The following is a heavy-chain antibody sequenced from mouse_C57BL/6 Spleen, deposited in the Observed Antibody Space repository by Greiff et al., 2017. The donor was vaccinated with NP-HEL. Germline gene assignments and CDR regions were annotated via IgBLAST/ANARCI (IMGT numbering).Heavy chain of an antibody. CDR2: INPNNGGT. CDR3: ARRSYDYDEDAMDY. Sequence: EVQLQQSGPELVKPGASVKIPCKASGYTFTDYNMDWVKQSHGKSLEWIGDINPNNGGTIYNQKFKGKATLTVDKSSSTAYMELRSLTSEDTAVYYCARRSYDYDEDAMDYWGQGTSVTVSS. D-gene: IGHD2-4*01. J-gene: IGHJ4*01. CDR1: GYTFTDYN. V-gene: IGHV1-18*01.